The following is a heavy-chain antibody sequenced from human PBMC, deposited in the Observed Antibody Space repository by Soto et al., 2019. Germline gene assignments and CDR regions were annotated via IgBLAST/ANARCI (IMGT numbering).Heavy chain of an antibody. CDR1: EFSVSSNY. V-gene: IGHV3-66*01. D-gene: IGHD2-2*01. J-gene: IGHJ4*02. CDR3: ARNPYCFTSGCYYTDY. CDR2: IYASGST. Sequence: EVQLVESGGGLVQPGESLRLSCAASEFSVSSNYMSWVRQAPGKGLEWVSVIYASGSTDYADSVRGRFTISRVSSKNTLYLQMNSLRAEDTAVYYCARNPYCFTSGCYYTDYWGQGTLVTVSS.